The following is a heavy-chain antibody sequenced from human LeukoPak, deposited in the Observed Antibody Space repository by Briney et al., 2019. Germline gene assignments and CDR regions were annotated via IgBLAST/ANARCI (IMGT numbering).Heavy chain of an antibody. CDR3: EGERHSSWSDDF. CDR2: IWDDGRNE. Sequence: GGSLRLSCAASGFTFSTYGMHWVRQAPGKGLEWVAFIWDDGRNEHYADSVKGRFTISRDNSKNTLYLQMNSLRPDDTAVYYCEGERHSSWSDDFWGQGTLVTVSS. CDR1: GFTFSTYG. D-gene: IGHD6-6*01. V-gene: IGHV3-30*02. J-gene: IGHJ4*02.